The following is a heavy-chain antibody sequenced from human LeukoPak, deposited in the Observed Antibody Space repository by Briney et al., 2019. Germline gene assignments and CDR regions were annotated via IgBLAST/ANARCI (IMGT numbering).Heavy chain of an antibody. CDR2: ISHSGST. D-gene: IGHD3-10*01. CDR3: ARHFARYYYGSGSYNYMDV. Sequence: SETLSLTCAVYGGSFSGYYWSWIRQPPGKGLEWIGEISHSGSTNYNPSLKSRVTISVDTSKNQFSLKLSSVTAADTAVYYCARHFARYYYGSGSYNYMDVWGKGTTVTISS. J-gene: IGHJ6*03. CDR1: GGSFSGYY. V-gene: IGHV4-34*01.